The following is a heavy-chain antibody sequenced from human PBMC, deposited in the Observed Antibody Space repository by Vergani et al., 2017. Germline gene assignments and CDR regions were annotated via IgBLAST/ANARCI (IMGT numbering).Heavy chain of an antibody. CDR1: GFTFSSYE. Sequence: EVQLVESGGGLVQPGGSLRLSCAASGFTFSSYEMNWVRQAPGKGLVWVSRINSDGSSTSYADSVNGRFTISRDNAKNTLYLQMNSLRAEDTAVYYCASAHNYDFWSGYSTGAFDIWGQGTMVTVSS. CDR3: ASAHNYDFWSGYSTGAFDI. V-gene: IGHV3-74*02. J-gene: IGHJ3*02. D-gene: IGHD3-3*01. CDR2: INSDGSST.